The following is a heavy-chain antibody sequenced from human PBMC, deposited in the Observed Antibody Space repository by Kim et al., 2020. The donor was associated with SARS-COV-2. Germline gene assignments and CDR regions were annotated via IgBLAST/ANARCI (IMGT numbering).Heavy chain of an antibody. Sequence: GGSLRLSCAASGFTFSHFGFHWVRQAPGKGLEWVAVISYDGSNEYYADSVKGRFTMSRDNPNNTLFLQINSLRAEDTATYYCARDSVDRGITIFGVVIGGLDYWGQGTLVTVSS. CDR2: ISYDGSNE. CDR3: ARDSVDRGITIFGVVIGGLDY. CDR1: GFTFSHFG. D-gene: IGHD3-3*01. J-gene: IGHJ4*02. V-gene: IGHV3-30*03.